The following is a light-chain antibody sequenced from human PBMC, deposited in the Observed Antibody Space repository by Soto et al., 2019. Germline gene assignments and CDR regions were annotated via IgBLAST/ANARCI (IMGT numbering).Light chain of an antibody. J-gene: IGKJ4*01. CDR2: AAS. V-gene: IGKV1-39*01. CDR3: QESLTTPLT. CDR1: QSISIY. Sequence: DIQMTQSPSSLSASVGDRVTITCRASQSISIYLNWYQQKPGKAPKLLIYAASSLQSGVPSRFSGSGSGTDFTLNISSLQPEDLATYYCQESLTTPLTFCGGTKVEIK.